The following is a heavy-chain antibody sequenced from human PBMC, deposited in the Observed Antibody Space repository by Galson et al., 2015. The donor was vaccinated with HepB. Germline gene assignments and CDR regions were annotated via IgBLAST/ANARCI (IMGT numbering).Heavy chain of an antibody. CDR2: INGGGGIT. V-gene: IGHV3-23*01. Sequence: SLRLSCAASGFSFSSYDMSWVRQAPGKGLEWVSAINGGGGITYYADSVKGRFTISTDKSKNTLKLQMNSLRAEDTAVYYCATGDRRNFDYLCQGTLGTVSS. CDR3: ATGDRRNFDY. CDR1: GFSFSSYD. J-gene: IGHJ4*02.